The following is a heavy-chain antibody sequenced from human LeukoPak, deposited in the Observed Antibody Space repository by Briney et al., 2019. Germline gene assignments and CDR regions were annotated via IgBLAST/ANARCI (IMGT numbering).Heavy chain of an antibody. J-gene: IGHJ3*02. D-gene: IGHD3-16*02. V-gene: IGHV3-49*04. CDR1: GFTFSSYD. CDR3: TRARLLRLGELSSTDAFDI. CDR2: IRSKAYGGTT. Sequence: GGSLRLSCAASGFTFSSYDMNWVRQAPGKGLEWVGFIRSKAYGGTTEYAASVKGRFTISRDDSKSIAYLQMNSLKTEDTAVYYCTRARLLRLGELSSTDAFDIWGQGTMVTVSS.